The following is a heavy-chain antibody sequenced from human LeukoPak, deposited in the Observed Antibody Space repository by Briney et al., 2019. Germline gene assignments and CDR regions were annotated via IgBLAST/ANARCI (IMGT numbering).Heavy chain of an antibody. Sequence: PGGSLRLSCAASGFTVSSNYMNWVRQAPGKGLEWVSSISSSSSYIYYADSVKGRFTISRDNAKNSLYLQMNSLRAEDTAVYYCARAPMVRGPDHYYWGQGTLVTVSS. CDR1: GFTVSSNY. V-gene: IGHV3-21*01. CDR2: ISSSSSYI. J-gene: IGHJ4*02. D-gene: IGHD3-10*01. CDR3: ARAPMVRGPDHYY.